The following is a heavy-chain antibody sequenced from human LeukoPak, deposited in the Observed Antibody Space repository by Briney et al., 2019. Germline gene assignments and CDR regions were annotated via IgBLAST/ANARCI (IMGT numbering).Heavy chain of an antibody. J-gene: IGHJ3*02. V-gene: IGHV1-69*04. CDR3: ARRTKNDYGDYGAFDI. Sequence: EASVKVSCKASGGTFSSYAISWVRQAPGQGLEWMGRIIPILGIANYAQKFQGRVTITADKSTSTAYMELSSLRSEETAVYYCARRTKNDYGDYGAFDIWGQGTMVTVSS. CDR1: GGTFSSYA. D-gene: IGHD4-17*01. CDR2: IIPILGIA.